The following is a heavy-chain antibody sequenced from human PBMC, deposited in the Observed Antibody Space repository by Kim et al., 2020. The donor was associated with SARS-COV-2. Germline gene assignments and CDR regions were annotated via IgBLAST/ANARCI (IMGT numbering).Heavy chain of an antibody. D-gene: IGHD1-1*01. CDR2: INQDGNEK. CDR3: AREVDSINWEENNWFDP. Sequence: GGSLRLSCAASGFTFSSYWMSWVRQAPGKGLEWVANINQDGNEKNYVYSVKGRFTISRDNPKNSLYLHIHSLRAEDTAVYYCAREVDSINWEENNWFDPWGQGTQVTVSS. CDR1: GFTFSSYW. V-gene: IGHV3-7*03. J-gene: IGHJ5*02.